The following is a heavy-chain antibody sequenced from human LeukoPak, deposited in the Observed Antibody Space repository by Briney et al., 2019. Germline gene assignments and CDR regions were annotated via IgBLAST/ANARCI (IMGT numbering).Heavy chain of an antibody. CDR1: GYMFTNYG. V-gene: IGHV1-18*01. J-gene: IGHJ4*02. Sequence: ASVKVSCKTSGYMFTNYGIGWVRQAPGQGLEWMGWINTYNGNTNNAQNFQDRVTMTADTSTNTAYLEMRGLRSDDTAVYYCARGLTGGVDCDYWGQGTLVTVSS. CDR3: ARGLTGGVDCDY. CDR2: INTYNGNT. D-gene: IGHD7-27*01.